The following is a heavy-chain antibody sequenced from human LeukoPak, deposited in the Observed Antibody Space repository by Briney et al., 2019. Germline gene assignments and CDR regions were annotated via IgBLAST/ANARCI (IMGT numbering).Heavy chain of an antibody. CDR1: GGSISSGGYY. Sequence: SQTLSLTCTVSGGSISSGGYYWSWIRQPPGKGLEWIGYIYHSGSTYYNPSLKSRVTISVDTSKNQFSLKLSSVTAADTAVYYCARHSTGIAAAGTLNWFDPWGQGTLVTVSS. J-gene: IGHJ5*02. CDR2: IYHSGST. V-gene: IGHV4-30-2*03. CDR3: ARHSTGIAAAGTLNWFDP. D-gene: IGHD6-13*01.